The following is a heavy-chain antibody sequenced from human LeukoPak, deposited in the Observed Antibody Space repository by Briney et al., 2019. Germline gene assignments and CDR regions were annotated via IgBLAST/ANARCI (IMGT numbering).Heavy chain of an antibody. CDR2: INPNSGGT. J-gene: IGHJ4*02. Sequence: ASVKVSCKASGYTFTGYYMHWVRQAPGQGLEWMGWINPNSGGTNCAQKFQGRATMTRDTSISTAYMELSRLRSDDTAVYYCARVREIAVAGTAGYWGQGTLVTVSS. D-gene: IGHD6-19*01. CDR3: ARVREIAVAGTAGY. CDR1: GYTFTGYY. V-gene: IGHV1-2*02.